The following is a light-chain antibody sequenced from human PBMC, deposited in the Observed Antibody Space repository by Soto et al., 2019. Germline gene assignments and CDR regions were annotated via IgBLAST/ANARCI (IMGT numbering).Light chain of an antibody. J-gene: IGKJ1*01. CDR3: QHYNSYSEA. Sequence: DIQRTQSHATRSGSVGDRVTITCRASQTISSWLAWYQQKPGKAPKLLIYKASTLKSGVPSRFSGSGSGTEFTLTISSLQPDDFATYYCQHYNSYSEAFGQGAKVDI. CDR1: QTISSW. V-gene: IGKV1-5*03. CDR2: KAS.